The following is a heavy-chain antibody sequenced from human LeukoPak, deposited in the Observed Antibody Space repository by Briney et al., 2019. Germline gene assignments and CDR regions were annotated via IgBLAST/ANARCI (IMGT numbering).Heavy chain of an antibody. J-gene: IGHJ5*02. CDR3: ARIYGSSGVGDWFDP. V-gene: IGHV1-46*01. D-gene: IGHD3-22*01. CDR2: INPSGGST. CDR1: GYTFTSYY. Sequence: ASVKVSCKASGYTFTSYYMHWVRQAPGQGLEWMGIINPSGGSTSYAQKLQGRVTMTTDTSTSTAYMELRSLRSDDTAVYYCARIYGSSGVGDWFDPWGQGTLVTVSS.